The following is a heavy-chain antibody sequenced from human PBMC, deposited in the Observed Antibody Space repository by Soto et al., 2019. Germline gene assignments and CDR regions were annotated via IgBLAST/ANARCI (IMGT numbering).Heavy chain of an antibody. Sequence: GASVKVSCKASGGTFSSYAISWVRQAPGQGLEWMGGIIPIFGTANYAQKFQGRVTITADESTSTAYMELSSLRSEDTAVYYCARAERGYNYGYRAFDIWGQGTMVTVSS. CDR1: GGTFSSYA. V-gene: IGHV1-69*13. J-gene: IGHJ3*02. D-gene: IGHD5-18*01. CDR3: ARAERGYNYGYRAFDI. CDR2: IIPIFGTA.